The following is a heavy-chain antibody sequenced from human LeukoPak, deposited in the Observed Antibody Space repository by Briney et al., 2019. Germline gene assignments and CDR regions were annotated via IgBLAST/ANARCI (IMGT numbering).Heavy chain of an antibody. J-gene: IGHJ6*03. CDR1: GYSISSGYY. V-gene: IGHV4-38-2*01. D-gene: IGHD3-3*01. Sequence: SETLSLTCAVSGYSISSGYYWGWIRQPPGKGLEWIGSIYHSGSTYYNPSLKSRVTISVDTSKNQFSLKLSSVTAADTAVYYCARTHDFWSGYYYMDVWGKGTTVTVSS. CDR2: IYHSGST. CDR3: ARTHDFWSGYYYMDV.